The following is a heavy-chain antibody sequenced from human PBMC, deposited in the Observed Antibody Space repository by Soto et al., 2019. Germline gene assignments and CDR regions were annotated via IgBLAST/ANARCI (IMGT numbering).Heavy chain of an antibody. Sequence: QLQESGPGLVKPSETMSLTCTVSGDSSSGGIFYWGWMRQLAGKGLEWIGSINYSGHTYHNPSLKCRVTISVDPSRNQFSLDLTSVTAADTAVYYCARQRAWYGEWAFDIWGQGTMVTVSS. D-gene: IGHD3-10*01. CDR3: ARQRAWYGEWAFDI. CDR1: GDSSSGGIFY. CDR2: INYSGHT. J-gene: IGHJ3*02. V-gene: IGHV4-39*01.